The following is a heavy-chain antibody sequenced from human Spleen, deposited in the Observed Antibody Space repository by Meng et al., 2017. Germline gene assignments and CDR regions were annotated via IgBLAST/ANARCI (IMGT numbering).Heavy chain of an antibody. CDR1: GGSVSSGSYN. J-gene: IGHJ3*01. CDR3: ARVWRGVGDVFDV. CDR2: MHNSGST. D-gene: IGHD3-10*01. V-gene: IGHV4-61*01. Sequence: SETLSLTCTVSGGSVSSGSYNWNWIRQPPGKGLEWIGYMHNSGSTKYNPSLKSRVTMSLDTSKNQFSLKVSSVTAADTAVYYCARVWRGVGDVFDVWGQGTMVTVSS.